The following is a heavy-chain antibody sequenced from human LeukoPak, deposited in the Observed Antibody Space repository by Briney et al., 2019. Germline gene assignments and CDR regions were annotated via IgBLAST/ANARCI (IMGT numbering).Heavy chain of an antibody. Sequence: GGSLRLSCAASGIAFAGSAVHWVRQASGKGLEWVGCVRSHEKNYATLYGASVKGRFIISRDDSRNTASLQMSSLRIEDTAVYFCVRHIEYFAPERWGQRTLVTVSS. V-gene: IGHV3-73*01. CDR1: GIAFAGSA. D-gene: IGHD2-15*01. CDR2: VRSHEKNYAT. CDR3: VRHIEYFAPER. J-gene: IGHJ4*02.